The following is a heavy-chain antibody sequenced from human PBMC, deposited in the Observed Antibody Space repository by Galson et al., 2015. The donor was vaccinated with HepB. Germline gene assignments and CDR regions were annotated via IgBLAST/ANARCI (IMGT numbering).Heavy chain of an antibody. V-gene: IGHV3-49*03. J-gene: IGHJ6*02. Sequence: SLRLSCAASGFTFGEYAMSWFRQAPGKGLEWLGFIRSETYGGTTEYVASMKRRFTISRDDSKSIAYLQMSSLRTEDTAVYYCSRARGYTYAEGPVYGMDVWGQGTTVTVSS. CDR2: IRSETYGGTT. CDR3: SRARGYTYAEGPVYGMDV. CDR1: GFTFGEYA. D-gene: IGHD5-18*01.